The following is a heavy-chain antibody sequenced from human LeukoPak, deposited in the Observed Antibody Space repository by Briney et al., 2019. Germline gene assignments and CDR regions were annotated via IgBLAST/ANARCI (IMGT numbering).Heavy chain of an antibody. Sequence: ASVKVSCKASGYTFTGYYMHWVRQAPGQGLEWMGRINPNSGGTNYAQKFQGRVTMTRDTSISTAYMELSRLRSDDTAVYYCAIDHITYYYDSSGSRDVVQHWGQGTLVTVSS. CDR1: GYTFTGYY. J-gene: IGHJ1*01. CDR3: AIDHITYYYDSSGSRDVVQH. CDR2: INPNSGGT. V-gene: IGHV1-2*06. D-gene: IGHD3-22*01.